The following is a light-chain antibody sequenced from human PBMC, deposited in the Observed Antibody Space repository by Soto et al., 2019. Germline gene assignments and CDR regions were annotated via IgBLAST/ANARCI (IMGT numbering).Light chain of an antibody. CDR2: GAS. Sequence: EIVMTQSPGTLSVSPGERATLSCRASQSFKTNLAWYQQKPGQPPRLLIYGASTRATGIPARFSASGSGSGSATEFTLTINSLQSEDFAVYYCQQYSNWPWTFGQGTKVEIK. CDR3: QQYSNWPWT. V-gene: IGKV3-15*01. J-gene: IGKJ1*01. CDR1: QSFKTN.